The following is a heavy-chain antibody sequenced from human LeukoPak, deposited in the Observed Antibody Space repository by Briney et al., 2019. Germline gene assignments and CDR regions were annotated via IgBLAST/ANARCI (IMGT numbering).Heavy chain of an antibody. V-gene: IGHV1-2*02. CDR3: ARGTGAVVPFDY. D-gene: IGHD4-23*01. CDR2: INLNSGGT. CDR1: GYTFTGYY. Sequence: GASVKVSCKASGYTFTGYYMHWVRQAPGQGLEWMGWINLNSGGTNYAQKFQGRVTMTRDTSISTAYMELSRLRSDDTAVYYCARGTGAVVPFDYWGQGTLVTVSS. J-gene: IGHJ4*02.